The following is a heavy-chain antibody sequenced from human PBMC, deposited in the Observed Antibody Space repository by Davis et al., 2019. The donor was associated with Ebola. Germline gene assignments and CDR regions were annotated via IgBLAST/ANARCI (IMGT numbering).Heavy chain of an antibody. V-gene: IGHV4-59*08. CDR2: IYYSGST. D-gene: IGHD3-22*01. J-gene: IGHJ4*02. CDR1: GGSISSYY. CDR3: ARLLTYYYDSSGYQINSFFDY. Sequence: SETLSLTCTVSGGSISSYYWSWIRQPPGKGLEWIGYIYYSGSTNYNPSLKSRVTISVDTSKNQFSLKLSSVTAADTAVYYCARLLTYYYDSSGYQINSFFDYWGQGTLVTVSS.